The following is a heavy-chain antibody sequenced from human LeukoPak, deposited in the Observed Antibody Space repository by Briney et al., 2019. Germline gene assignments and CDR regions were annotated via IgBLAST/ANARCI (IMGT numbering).Heavy chain of an antibody. V-gene: IGHV4-34*01. Sequence: NPSETLSLTCAVYGGSFSGYYWSWIRQPPGKGLEWIGEINHSGSTNYNPSLKSRVTISVDTSKNQFSLKLSSVTAADTAVYYCARRKPYYYGSGTWEGRVWFDPWGQGTLVTVSS. CDR3: ARRKPYYYGSGTWEGRVWFDP. J-gene: IGHJ5*02. D-gene: IGHD3-10*01. CDR2: INHSGST. CDR1: GGSFSGYY.